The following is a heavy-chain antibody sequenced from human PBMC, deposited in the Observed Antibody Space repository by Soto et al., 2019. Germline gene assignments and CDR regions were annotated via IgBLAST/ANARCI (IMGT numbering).Heavy chain of an antibody. Sequence: ASVKVSCKASGYTFTSYAMHWVRQAPGQRLEWMGWINAGNGNTKYSQKFQGRVTITRDTSASTAYMELSSLRSEDTAVYYCARDSGQPRAARAQFDPWGQGTLVTVSS. CDR3: ARDSGQPRAARAQFDP. CDR2: INAGNGNT. CDR1: GYTFTSYA. J-gene: IGHJ5*02. D-gene: IGHD6-6*01. V-gene: IGHV1-3*01.